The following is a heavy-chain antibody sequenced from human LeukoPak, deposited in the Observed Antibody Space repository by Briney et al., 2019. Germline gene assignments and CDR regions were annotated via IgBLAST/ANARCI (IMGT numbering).Heavy chain of an antibody. CDR3: ARFQYKAAFDI. V-gene: IGHV4-61*01. Sequence: PSETLSLTCSVSGGSVSSSSYYWSWIRQPPGKGLEWIGYIHDSGSTNYNPSLKSRVTISVDTSKNQFSLKLSSVTAADTAVYYCARFQYKAAFDIWGQGTMVTVSS. CDR1: GGSVSSSSYY. CDR2: IHDSGST. D-gene: IGHD1-1*01. J-gene: IGHJ3*02.